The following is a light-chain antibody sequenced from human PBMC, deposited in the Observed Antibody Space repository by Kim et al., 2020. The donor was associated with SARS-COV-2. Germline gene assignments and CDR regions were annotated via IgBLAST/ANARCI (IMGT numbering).Light chain of an antibody. V-gene: IGKV1-39*01. Sequence: LSAFLGDRVTITCRASQSINTYLSWYQHKPGNAPKVLITGASSLQNGVSSRFSGSGSGTDFTLTISGLQPEDSATYYCLQSYTARSFGRGTKL. CDR2: GAS. J-gene: IGKJ2*01. CDR1: QSINTY. CDR3: LQSYTARS.